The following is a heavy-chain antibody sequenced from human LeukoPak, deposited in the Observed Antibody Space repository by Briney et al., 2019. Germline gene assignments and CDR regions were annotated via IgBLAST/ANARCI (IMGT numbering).Heavy chain of an antibody. Sequence: ASVKVSCKASGYSFTAYYMHWVPQGPGQGLERMGIINPSGGSTSYAQKFQGRVTMTRYTSTSTVYMELNSLRSGDTAVYYCSSTSGRFDYWGEGTLVTVSS. J-gene: IGHJ4*02. D-gene: IGHD2-2*01. CDR2: INPSGGST. V-gene: IGHV1-46*01. CDR1: GYSFTAYY. CDR3: SSTSGRFDY.